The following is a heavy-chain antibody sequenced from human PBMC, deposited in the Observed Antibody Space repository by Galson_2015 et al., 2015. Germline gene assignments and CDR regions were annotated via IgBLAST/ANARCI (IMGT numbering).Heavy chain of an antibody. J-gene: IGHJ6*03. CDR2: VWHDGINK. CDR1: GFIFSSYA. V-gene: IGHV3-33*01. CDR3: ARSAGISIPYYMDV. D-gene: IGHD3-9*01. Sequence: SLRLSCAASGFIFSSYAMHWVRQAPGKGLEWVAVVWHDGINKYYVDSVKGRFTISRDNSKNTLYPQMNSLRAEDTAVYYCARSAGISIPYYMDVWGKGTTVTVSS.